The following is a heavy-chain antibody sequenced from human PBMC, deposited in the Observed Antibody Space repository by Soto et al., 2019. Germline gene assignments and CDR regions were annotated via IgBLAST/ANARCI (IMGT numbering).Heavy chain of an antibody. J-gene: IGHJ4*02. Sequence: GASVKVSCKASGYTFTGYYMHWVRQAPGQGLEWMGWINPNSGGTNYAQKFQGWVTMTRDTSISTAYMELSRLRSDDTAVYYCAREVGPYVGFGEPLGYWGQGTLVTVSS. CDR3: AREVGPYVGFGEPLGY. V-gene: IGHV1-2*04. CDR2: INPNSGGT. CDR1: GYTFTGYY. D-gene: IGHD3-10*01.